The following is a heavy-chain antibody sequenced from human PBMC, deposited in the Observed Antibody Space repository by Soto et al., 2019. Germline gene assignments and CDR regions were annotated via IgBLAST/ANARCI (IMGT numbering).Heavy chain of an antibody. Sequence: GGSLRLSCAASGFTFSNYAMTWVRQAPGKGLEWVSFISGSGGITYYADSVKGRFTISRDNSKNTLYLQMHSLRAEDTAICYCEKGANWEDRYWGQGTLVTVSS. D-gene: IGHD1-1*01. CDR2: ISGSGGIT. CDR1: GFTFSNYA. CDR3: EKGANWEDRY. V-gene: IGHV3-23*01. J-gene: IGHJ4*02.